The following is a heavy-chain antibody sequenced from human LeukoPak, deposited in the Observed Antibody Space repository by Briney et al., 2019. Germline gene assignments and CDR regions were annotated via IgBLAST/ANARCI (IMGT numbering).Heavy chain of an antibody. D-gene: IGHD3-16*01. CDR3: ATQSYAKFDP. CDR2: IQPDGSEQ. CDR1: GFTFSSNW. J-gene: IGHJ5*02. V-gene: IGHV3-7*01. Sequence: PGGSLRLSCVASGFTFSSNWMSWVRQAPGKGLEWVGNIQPDGSEQYPVDSVKGRFTISRDNAKNSLFLQMNSLRVEDTAVYYCATQSYAKFDPWGQGTLVTVSP.